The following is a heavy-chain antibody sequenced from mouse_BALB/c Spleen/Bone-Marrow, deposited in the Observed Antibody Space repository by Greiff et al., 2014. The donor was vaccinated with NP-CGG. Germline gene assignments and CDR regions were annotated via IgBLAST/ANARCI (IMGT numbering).Heavy chain of an antibody. J-gene: IGHJ4*01. CDR3: ARSLLRPSYAMDY. Sequence: DVHLVESGGGLVQPGGSRKLSCAASGFTFSSFGMHWVRQAPEKGLEWVAYISSGSSTIYYADTVKGRFTISRDNPKNTLFLQMTSLRSEDTAVYYCARSLLRPSYAMDYWGQGTSVTVSS. CDR1: GFTFSSFG. V-gene: IGHV5-17*02. CDR2: ISSGSSTI. D-gene: IGHD1-2*01.